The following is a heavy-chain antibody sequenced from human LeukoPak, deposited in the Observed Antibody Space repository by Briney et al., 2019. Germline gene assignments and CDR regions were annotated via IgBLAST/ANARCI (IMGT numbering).Heavy chain of an antibody. J-gene: IGHJ6*02. CDR2: MSGGGAST. Sequence: GGSLRLSCAASGFTFSTNAMSWVRQAPGKGLEWVSGMSGGGASTFYADSVRGRFTISRDNSKNTLYLQMNSLRAEDTAVYYCAKDLVSIPNCYYFGMDVWGQGTTVTVSS. CDR3: AKDLVSIPNCYYFGMDV. CDR1: GFTFSTNA. V-gene: IGHV3-23*01. D-gene: IGHD5/OR15-5a*01.